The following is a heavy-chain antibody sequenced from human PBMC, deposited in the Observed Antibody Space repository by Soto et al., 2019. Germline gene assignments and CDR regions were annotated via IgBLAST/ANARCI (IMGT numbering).Heavy chain of an antibody. CDR1: GGSIRNYY. J-gene: IGHJ5*02. D-gene: IGHD1-20*01. V-gene: IGHV4-59*01. Sequence: SLTCTVSGGSIRNYYWNWIRQPPGKRLEWIGYIYYSGSTNYNPSLKSRVTISIDTSKNQFSLKLSSVTAADTAVYFCASDEGHQYNWNDEGTWFDPWGQVTLVTVSS. CDR3: ASDEGHQYNWNDEGTWFDP. CDR2: IYYSGST.